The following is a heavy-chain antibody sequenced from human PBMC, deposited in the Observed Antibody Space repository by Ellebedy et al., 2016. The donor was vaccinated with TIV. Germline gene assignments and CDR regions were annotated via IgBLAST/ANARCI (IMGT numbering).Heavy chain of an antibody. Sequence: PGGSLRLSCAASGVTVSNNYMCWVRQAPGKGLEWVALIYSGGQTNYADSVKGRFTISRDSSKNTLYLQMNSLRAEDTAVYYCARARCSNSDCHIPGYWGQGTLVTVSS. J-gene: IGHJ4*02. V-gene: IGHV3-53*01. CDR1: GVTVSNNY. D-gene: IGHD2-2*01. CDR2: IYSGGQT. CDR3: ARARCSNSDCHIPGY.